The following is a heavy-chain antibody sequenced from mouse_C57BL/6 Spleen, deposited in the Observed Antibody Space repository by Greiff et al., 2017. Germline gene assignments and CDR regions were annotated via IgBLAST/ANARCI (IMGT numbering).Heavy chain of an antibody. Sequence: EVQLVESGGGLVQPGGSLSLSCAASGFTFTDYYMSWVRQPPGKALEWLGFIRNKANGYTTEYSASVKGRFTISRDNSQSILYLQMHAVGAEDSATYYCARYGGWDGAWFAYWGQGTLVTVSA. J-gene: IGHJ3*01. D-gene: IGHD4-1*01. CDR2: IRNKANGYTT. CDR1: GFTFTDYY. V-gene: IGHV7-3*01. CDR3: ARYGGWDGAWFAY.